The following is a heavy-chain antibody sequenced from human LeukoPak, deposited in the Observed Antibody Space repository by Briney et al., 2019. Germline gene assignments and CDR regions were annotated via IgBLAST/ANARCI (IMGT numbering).Heavy chain of an antibody. Sequence: PGGSLRLSCAASGFTFDDYAMHWVRQAPGKGLEWVSGISWNSGSIGYADSVKGRFTISRDNAKNSLYLQMNSLRAEDTALYYCAKDSDYGDYGGSFDYWGQGTLVTVSS. V-gene: IGHV3-9*01. CDR3: AKDSDYGDYGGSFDY. CDR2: ISWNSGSI. J-gene: IGHJ4*02. D-gene: IGHD4-17*01. CDR1: GFTFDDYA.